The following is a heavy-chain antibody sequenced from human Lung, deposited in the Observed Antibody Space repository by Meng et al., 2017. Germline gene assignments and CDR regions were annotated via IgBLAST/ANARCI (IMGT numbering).Heavy chain of an antibody. CDR2: INHSGST. D-gene: IGHD4-11*01. Sequence: QAQLQQWGAGLLKPSETLSLCFVVSGGSFSDYYWSWIRQPPGKGLEWIREINHSGSTNYNPSLESRATISVDTSQNNLSLKLSSVTAADSAVYYCARGPTTMAHDFDYWGQGTLVTVSS. V-gene: IGHV4-34*01. CDR3: ARGPTTMAHDFDY. J-gene: IGHJ4*02. CDR1: GGSFSDYY.